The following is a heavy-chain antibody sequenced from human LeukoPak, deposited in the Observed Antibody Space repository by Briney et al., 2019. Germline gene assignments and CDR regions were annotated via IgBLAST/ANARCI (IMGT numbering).Heavy chain of an antibody. CDR2: IIPIFGTA. J-gene: IGHJ4*02. CDR1: GGTFSSYA. Sequence: ASVKVSCKASGGTFSSYAISWVRQAPRLGLEWMGGIIPIFGTANYAQKFQGRVTITADESTSTAYMELSSLRSADTAVYYCARALGYCSSTSCYNLDYWGQGTLVTVSS. V-gene: IGHV1-69*01. D-gene: IGHD2-2*02. CDR3: ARALGYCSSTSCYNLDY.